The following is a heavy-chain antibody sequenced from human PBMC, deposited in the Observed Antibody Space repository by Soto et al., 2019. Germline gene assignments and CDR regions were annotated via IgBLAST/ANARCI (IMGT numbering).Heavy chain of an antibody. CDR3: ARLNIPISGSSSYYFDY. Sequence: SETLSLTCTVSGGSISSSSYYWGWIRQPPGKGLEWIGSIYYSGSTYYNPSLKSRVTISVDTPKNQFSLKLSSVTAADTAVYYCARLNIPISGSSSYYFDYWGQGTLVTVSS. CDR2: IYYSGST. D-gene: IGHD6-6*01. J-gene: IGHJ4*02. V-gene: IGHV4-39*01. CDR1: GGSISSSSYY.